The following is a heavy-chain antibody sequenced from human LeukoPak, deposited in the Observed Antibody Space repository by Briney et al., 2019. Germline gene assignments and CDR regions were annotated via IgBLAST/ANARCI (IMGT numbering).Heavy chain of an antibody. CDR3: ARDDYGDAFDI. D-gene: IGHD4-17*01. J-gene: IGHJ3*02. CDR2: IKQDGSEK. Sequence: GGSLRLSCAASGFTFSSYWMSWVRQAPGKGLEWVANIKQDGSEKYYVDSVKGRFTISGDNAKNSLYLQMNSLRAEDTAVYYCARDDYGDAFDIWGQGTMVTVSS. CDR1: GFTFSSYW. V-gene: IGHV3-7*01.